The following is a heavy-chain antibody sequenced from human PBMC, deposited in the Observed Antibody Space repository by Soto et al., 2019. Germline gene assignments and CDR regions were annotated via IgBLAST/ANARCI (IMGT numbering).Heavy chain of an antibody. J-gene: IGHJ3*02. D-gene: IGHD2-15*01. V-gene: IGHV3-7*01. Sequence: GGSLRLSCAASGFTLSRYWMSWVRQAPGKELEWVANIKEGGSEKYYVDSVKGRFTISRDNAKNSLYLQMNSLRAEDTAVYYCARSLGWRDAFDIWGQGTMVTVSS. CDR3: ARSLGWRDAFDI. CDR1: GFTLSRYW. CDR2: IKEGGSEK.